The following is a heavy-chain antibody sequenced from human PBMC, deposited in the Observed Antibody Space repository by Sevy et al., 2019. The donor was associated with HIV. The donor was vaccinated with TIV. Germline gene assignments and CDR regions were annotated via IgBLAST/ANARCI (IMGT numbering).Heavy chain of an antibody. CDR2: TRNKADSYTT. V-gene: IGHV3-72*01. D-gene: IGHD6-13*01. J-gene: IGHJ4*02. CDR3: ATQAGIASAGRFFDY. Sequence: GGSLRLSCAASGFTFSDHYMEWVRQAPRKGLEWVGRTRNKADSYTTEYAASVKGRFTISRDDSKNSLYLQMNSLKTEDTAVYYCATQAGIASAGRFFDYWGQGTLVTVSS. CDR1: GFTFSDHY.